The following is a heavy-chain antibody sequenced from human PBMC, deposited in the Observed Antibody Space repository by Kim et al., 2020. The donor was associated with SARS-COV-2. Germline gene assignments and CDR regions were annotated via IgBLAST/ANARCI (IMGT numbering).Heavy chain of an antibody. V-gene: IGHV4-31*03. CDR1: GGSISSGGYY. J-gene: IGHJ4*02. CDR2: IYYSGST. CDR3: ARLCSGGSWWAFDY. D-gene: IGHD2-15*01. Sequence: SETLSLTCTVSGGSISSGGYYWSWIRQHPGKGLEWIGYIYYSGSTYYNPSLKSRVTISVDTSKNQFSLKLSSVTAADTAVYYCARLCSGGSWWAFDYWGQGNLVTASS.